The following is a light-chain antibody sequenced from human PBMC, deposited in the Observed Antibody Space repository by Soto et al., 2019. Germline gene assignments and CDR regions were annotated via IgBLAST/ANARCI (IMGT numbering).Light chain of an antibody. CDR2: EVS. J-gene: IGLJ1*01. Sequence: QSALTQPPSASVSPGQSVTSSCTGTSSDVGGYNYVSWYQQHPGKAPKLMIYEVSKRPSGVPDRFSGSKSGNTASLTVSGLQAEDEADYYCSSYAGSNNYVFGTGTKVTVL. V-gene: IGLV2-8*01. CDR1: SSDVGGYNY. CDR3: SSYAGSNNYV.